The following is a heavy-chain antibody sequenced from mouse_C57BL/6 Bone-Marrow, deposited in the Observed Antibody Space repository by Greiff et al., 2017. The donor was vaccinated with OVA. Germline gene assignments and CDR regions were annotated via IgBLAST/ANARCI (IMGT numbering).Heavy chain of an antibody. J-gene: IGHJ2*01. Sequence: EVQLQQSGPELVKPGASVKISCKASGYSFTGYYMNWVKQSPEKSLEWIGEINPSTGGTTYNQKFKAKATLTVDKSSSTDYMQLKSLTAEDSAVYSCARVDYYGSSYDFDYWGQGTTLTVSS. D-gene: IGHD1-1*01. CDR3: ARVDYYGSSYDFDY. CDR1: GYSFTGYY. V-gene: IGHV1-42*01. CDR2: INPSTGGT.